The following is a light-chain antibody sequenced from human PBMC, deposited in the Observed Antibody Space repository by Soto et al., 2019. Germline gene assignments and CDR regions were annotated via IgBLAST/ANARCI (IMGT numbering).Light chain of an antibody. V-gene: IGLV2-23*01. CDR3: CSYTRSNTLI. Sequence: QSVLTQPASVSGSPGQSITISCTGTSSDVGSNNLVSWYQHHPGKAPKVMIYEATMRPSGVSNRFSASKSGNTASLTISGLQVEDEADYYCCSYTRSNTLIFGGGTKLIVL. CDR1: SSDVGSNNL. CDR2: EAT. J-gene: IGLJ2*01.